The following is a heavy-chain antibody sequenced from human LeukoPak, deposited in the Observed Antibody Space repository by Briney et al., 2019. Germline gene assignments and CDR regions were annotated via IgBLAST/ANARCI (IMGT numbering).Heavy chain of an antibody. CDR2: INPNSGGT. Sequence: ASVKVSCKASGYTFTGYYMHWVRQAPGQGLEWMGWINPNSGGTNYAQKFQGRVTMTRDTSISTAYMELSRLRSDDTAVYYCARDLFSITMVRGVIEYWFDPWGQGTLVTVSS. J-gene: IGHJ5*02. CDR3: ARDLFSITMVRGVIEYWFDP. CDR1: GYTFTGYY. V-gene: IGHV1-2*02. D-gene: IGHD3-10*01.